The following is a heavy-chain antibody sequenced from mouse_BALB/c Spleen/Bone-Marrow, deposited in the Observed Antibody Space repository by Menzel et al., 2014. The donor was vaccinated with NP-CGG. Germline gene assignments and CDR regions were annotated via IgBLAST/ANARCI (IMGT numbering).Heavy chain of an antibody. D-gene: IGHD2-4*01. CDR2: IDPANGNT. CDR3: ARWGITTGFAY. J-gene: IGHJ3*01. CDR1: GFNIKDTY. V-gene: IGHV14-3*02. Sequence: EVQLQQSGAELVKPGASVKLSCTASGFNIKDTYMHWVKQRPEQGLEWIGRIDPANGNTKYDPKFQGKATITADTSSNAAYLQLSSLTSEDTAVYYCARWGITTGFAYWGQGTLVTVSA.